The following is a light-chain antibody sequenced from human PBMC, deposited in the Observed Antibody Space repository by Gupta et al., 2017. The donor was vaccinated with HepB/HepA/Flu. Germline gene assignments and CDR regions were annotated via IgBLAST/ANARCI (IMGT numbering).Light chain of an antibody. CDR2: DAS. V-gene: IGKV3-11*01. J-gene: IGKJ5*01. CDR3: QHRIIWLS. CDR1: QSVSKY. Sequence: EIVMTQSPVTLSMSPGKRVPLSCRASQSVSKYLAWYQQKPGQAPRLLRYDASTRATGVPCRFRGRGCGTDFTLTNSSLEPEDLAVYCFQHRIIWLSFGQGTRLEIK.